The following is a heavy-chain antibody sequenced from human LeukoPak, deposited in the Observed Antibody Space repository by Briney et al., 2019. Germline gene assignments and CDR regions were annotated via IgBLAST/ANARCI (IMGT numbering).Heavy chain of an antibody. Sequence: QPGRPLRLSCTASGFTFGDYAMSWVRQAPGKGLEWVGFIRSKAYGGTTEYAASVKGRFTISRDDSKSIAYLQMNSLKTEDTAVYYCSKIATCYFDCWGQGSLATVPS. D-gene: IGHD5-24*01. CDR3: SKIATCYFDC. V-gene: IGHV3-49*04. CDR2: IRSKAYGGTT. J-gene: IGHJ4*02. CDR1: GFTFGDYA.